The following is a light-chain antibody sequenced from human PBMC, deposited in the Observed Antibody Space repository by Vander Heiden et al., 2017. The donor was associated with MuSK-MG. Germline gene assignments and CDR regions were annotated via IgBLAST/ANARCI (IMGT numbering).Light chain of an antibody. Sequence: STGTLSLSPGERATLSCRASQSVSSYLAWYQQKPGQAPRLLIYDASNRATGIPARFSGSGSGTDFTLTSSSLEPEDFAVYYCQQRSNWHSFGPGTKVDIK. V-gene: IGKV3-11*01. J-gene: IGKJ3*01. CDR3: QQRSNWHS. CDR2: DAS. CDR1: QSVSSY.